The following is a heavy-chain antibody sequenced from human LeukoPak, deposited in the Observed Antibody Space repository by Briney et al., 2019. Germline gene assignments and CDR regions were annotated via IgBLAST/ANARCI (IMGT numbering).Heavy chain of an antibody. J-gene: IGHJ4*02. CDR3: ARYDESSHFDY. V-gene: IGHV1-46*01. CDR1: GYSFTSNY. Sequence: ASVKVSCKASGYSFTSNYIHWVRQAPGQGLEWMGIINPSGGSTSYAQKFQGRVTMTRDTSTSTVYMELSSLRSEDTAVYYCARYDESSHFDYWGQGTLVTVSS. CDR2: INPSGGST. D-gene: IGHD1-26*01.